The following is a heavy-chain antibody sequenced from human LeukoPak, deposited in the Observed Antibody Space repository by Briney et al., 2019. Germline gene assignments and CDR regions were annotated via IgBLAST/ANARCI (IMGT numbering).Heavy chain of an antibody. CDR3: AGWGARGHYYDSSGYYGY. V-gene: IGHV1-69*01. Sequence: SVKVSCKASGGTFSNYAISWVRQAPGQGLEWMGGIIPISGTTNYAQEYQGRVTVTADESTSTAYMELSSLRSEDTAVYYCAGWGARGHYYDSSGYYGYWGQGTLVTVSS. CDR1: GGTFSNYA. J-gene: IGHJ4*02. D-gene: IGHD3-22*01. CDR2: IIPISGTT.